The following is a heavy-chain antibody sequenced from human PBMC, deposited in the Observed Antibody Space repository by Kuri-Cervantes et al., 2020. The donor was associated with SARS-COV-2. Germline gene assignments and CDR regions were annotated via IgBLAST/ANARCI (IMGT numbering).Heavy chain of an antibody. CDR2: IYYSGST. D-gene: IGHD3-3*01. CDR3: ARGPSTIFGVVPRMYYYYYYMDV. V-gene: IGHV4-59*01. Sequence: GSLRLSCTVSGGSISSYYWSWIRQPPGKGLEWIGYIYYSGSTNYNPSLKSRVTISVDTSKNQFSLKLSSVTAADTAVYYCARGPSTIFGVVPRMYYYYYYMDVWGKGTTVTVSS. J-gene: IGHJ6*03. CDR1: GGSISSYY.